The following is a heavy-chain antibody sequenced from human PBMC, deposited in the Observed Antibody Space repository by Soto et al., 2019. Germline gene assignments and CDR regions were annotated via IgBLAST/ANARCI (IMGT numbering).Heavy chain of an antibody. J-gene: IGHJ4*02. CDR2: INPSGGST. Sequence: ASVKVSCKASGYTFTNYNMHWVRQAPGQGPEWMGIINPSGGSTTYAQKFQGRVTMTRDTSTSTVYMELSSLRSEDTAVHFCARDGCRRGTCYFDYWGQGTLVTVSS. D-gene: IGHD2-15*01. CDR1: GYTFTNYN. CDR3: ARDGCRRGTCYFDY. V-gene: IGHV1-46*01.